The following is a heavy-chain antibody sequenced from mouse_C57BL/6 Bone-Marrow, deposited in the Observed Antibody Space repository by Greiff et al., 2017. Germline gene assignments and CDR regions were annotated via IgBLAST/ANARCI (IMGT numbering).Heavy chain of an antibody. D-gene: IGHD2-5*01. J-gene: IGHJ3*01. CDR3: ARGYYSNPCAY. CDR1: GYTFTSYW. V-gene: IGHV1-59*01. CDR2: IDPSDSYT. Sequence: QVQLQQPGAELVRPGTSVKLSCKASGYTFTSYWMHWVKQRPGQGLEWIGVIDPSDSYTNYNQKFKGKATLTVDTSSSTAYMQLSSLTSEDSAVYYCARGYYSNPCAYWGQGTLVTVAA.